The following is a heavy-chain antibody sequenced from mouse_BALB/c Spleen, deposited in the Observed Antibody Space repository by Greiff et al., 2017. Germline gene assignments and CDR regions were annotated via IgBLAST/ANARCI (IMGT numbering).Heavy chain of an antibody. CDR2: INPSTGYT. CDR3: ARREGGNYVGYAMDY. CDR1: GYTFTSYW. Sequence: QVHVKQSGAELAKPGASVKMSCTASGYTFTSYWMHWVQQRPGQGLEWIGYINPSTGYTEYNQKFTDKATLTADKSSSTAYMQLSSLTSEDSAVYYCARREGGNYVGYAMDYWGQGTSVTVSS. D-gene: IGHD2-1*01. V-gene: IGHV1-7*01. J-gene: IGHJ4*01.